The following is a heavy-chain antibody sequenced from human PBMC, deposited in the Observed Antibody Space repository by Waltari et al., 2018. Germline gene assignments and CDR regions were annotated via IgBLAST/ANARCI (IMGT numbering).Heavy chain of an antibody. CDR2: IIPIFGTA. V-gene: IGHV1-69*01. D-gene: IGHD3-3*01. Sequence: QVQLVQSGAEVKKPGSSVKVSCKASGGTFSSYAISWVRQAPGQGLGWMGGIIPIFGTANYAQKFQGRVTITADESTSTAYMELSSLRSEDTAVYYCARAPRTQITIFGRDYYYGMDVWGQGTTVTVSS. CDR3: ARAPRTQITIFGRDYYYGMDV. J-gene: IGHJ6*02. CDR1: GGTFSSYA.